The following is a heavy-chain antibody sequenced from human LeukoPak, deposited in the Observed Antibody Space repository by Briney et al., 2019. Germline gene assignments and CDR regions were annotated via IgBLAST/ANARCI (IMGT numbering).Heavy chain of an antibody. Sequence: GGSLRLSCAASGFTFSSCGMHWVRQAPGKGLEWVAFIRYDGSNKYYADSVKGRFTISRDNSKNTLYLQMNSLRAEDTAVYYCAKPLEGRVVVVAATLDYWGQGTLVTVSS. J-gene: IGHJ4*02. D-gene: IGHD2-15*01. V-gene: IGHV3-30*02. CDR3: AKPLEGRVVVVAATLDY. CDR1: GFTFSSCG. CDR2: IRYDGSNK.